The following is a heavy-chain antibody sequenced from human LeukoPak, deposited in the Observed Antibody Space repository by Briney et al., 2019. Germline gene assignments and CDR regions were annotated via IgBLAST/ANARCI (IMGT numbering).Heavy chain of an antibody. CDR1: GFTFSNYA. V-gene: IGHV3-30*03. D-gene: IGHD5/OR15-5a*01. Sequence: GRSLRLSCSASGFTFSNYAMDWVRQAPGKGLEWVAVISYDGSNEYYADSVKGRFTISRDNSNNTLYLQMNSLRVEDTVVYYCASSLVSTVTTLGPWGQGTLVTVSP. J-gene: IGHJ5*02. CDR2: ISYDGSNE. CDR3: ASSLVSTVTTLGP.